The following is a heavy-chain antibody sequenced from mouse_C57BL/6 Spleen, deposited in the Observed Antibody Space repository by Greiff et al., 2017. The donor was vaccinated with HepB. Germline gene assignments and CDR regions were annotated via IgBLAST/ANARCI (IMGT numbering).Heavy chain of an antibody. CDR1: GFTFSSYA. J-gene: IGHJ3*01. Sequence: EVQGVESGGGLVKPGGSLKLSCAASGFTFSSYAMSWVRQTPEKRLEWVATISDGGSYTYYPDNVKGRFTISRDNAKNNLYLQMSHLKSEDTAMYYCAREADYYGSRGLAWFAYWGQGTLVTVSA. D-gene: IGHD1-1*01. CDR2: ISDGGSYT. V-gene: IGHV5-4*01. CDR3: AREADYYGSRGLAWFAY.